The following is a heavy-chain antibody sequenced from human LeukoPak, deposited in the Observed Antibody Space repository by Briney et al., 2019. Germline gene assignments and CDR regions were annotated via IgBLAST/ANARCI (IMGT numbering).Heavy chain of an antibody. CDR3: AREVAVAGRYFDY. J-gene: IGHJ4*02. Sequence: PSETLSLTCTVSGGSISSGDYYWSWIRQPPGKGLEWIGYIYYSGSTYDNPSLKSRVTISVDTSKNQFSLKLSSVTAADTAVYYCAREVAVAGRYFDYWGQGTLVTVSS. CDR1: GGSISSGDYY. V-gene: IGHV4-30-4*01. CDR2: IYYSGST. D-gene: IGHD6-19*01.